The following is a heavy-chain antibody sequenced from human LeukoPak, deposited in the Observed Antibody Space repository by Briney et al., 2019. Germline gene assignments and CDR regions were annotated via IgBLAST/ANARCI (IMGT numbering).Heavy chain of an antibody. J-gene: IGHJ4*02. CDR2: ISYDGSHK. CDR3: ARGRGVGATALDY. Sequence: GRSLRLSCAASGFTFSSYAMHWVRQAPGKGLEWVAVISYDGSHKYYADSVKGRFTISRDNSKNTLYLQMNSLRAEDTAVYYCARGRGVGATALDYWGQGTLVTVSS. CDR1: GFTFSSYA. D-gene: IGHD1-26*01. V-gene: IGHV3-30*04.